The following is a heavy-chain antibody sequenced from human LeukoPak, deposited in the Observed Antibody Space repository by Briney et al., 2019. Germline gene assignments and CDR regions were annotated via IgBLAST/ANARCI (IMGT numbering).Heavy chain of an antibody. J-gene: IGHJ6*04. CDR2: ISWNSGSI. CDR1: GCTFDDYA. V-gene: IGHV3-9*01. Sequence: PGGSLRFSCAASGCTFDDYAMHWVRQAPGKGLEWVSGISWNSGSIGYADSVKGRFTISRDNAKNSLYLQMNSLRAEDTAVYYCAELGITMIGGVWGKGTTVTISS. D-gene: IGHD3-10*02. CDR3: AELGITMIGGV.